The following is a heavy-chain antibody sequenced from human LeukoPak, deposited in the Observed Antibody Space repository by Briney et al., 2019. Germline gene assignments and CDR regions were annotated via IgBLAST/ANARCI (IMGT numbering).Heavy chain of an antibody. V-gene: IGHV3-21*01. D-gene: IGHD6-13*01. Sequence: LSLTCTVSGGSISSGSYYWSWIRQPPGKGLEWVSSISSSSSYIYYADSVEGRFTISRDNAKNSLYLQMNSLRAEDTAVYYCFGGGSSWAFDYWGQGTLVTVSS. J-gene: IGHJ4*02. CDR2: ISSSSSYI. CDR3: FGGGSSWAFDY. CDR1: GGSISSGSYY.